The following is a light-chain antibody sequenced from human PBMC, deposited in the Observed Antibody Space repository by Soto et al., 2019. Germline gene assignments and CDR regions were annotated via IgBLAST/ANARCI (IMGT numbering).Light chain of an antibody. J-gene: IGKJ4*01. CDR1: QSLRSTY. Sequence: EIVLTQSPPALSLSPGERATLSCRASQSLRSTYLAWYQQKPGQAPRLLIYGASGRASGIPDRFSGSGSGTDFTLTINRLEPEDFAMYYCEQYDSSPITFGGGTRVDIK. V-gene: IGKV3-20*01. CDR3: EQYDSSPIT. CDR2: GAS.